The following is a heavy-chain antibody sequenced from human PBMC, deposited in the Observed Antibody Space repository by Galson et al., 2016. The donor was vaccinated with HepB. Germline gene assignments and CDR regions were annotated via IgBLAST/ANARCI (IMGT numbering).Heavy chain of an antibody. Sequence: SLRLSCAASGFTVSSNYMTWVRQAPGMGPEWVSVIYSGGSTSYADSVKGRFTISRDSSKNTLYLQMNSLRPEDTAVYYCARRSDSLLVVTGDCWGQGTLVTVSS. CDR2: IYSGGST. CDR1: GFTVSSNY. J-gene: IGHJ4*02. D-gene: IGHD2-8*02. CDR3: ARRSDSLLVVTGDC. V-gene: IGHV3-66*02.